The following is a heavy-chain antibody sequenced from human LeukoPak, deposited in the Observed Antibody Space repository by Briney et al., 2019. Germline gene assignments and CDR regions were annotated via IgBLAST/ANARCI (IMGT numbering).Heavy chain of an antibody. CDR1: GGSFSGYY. CDR3: ARGTHAFDI. V-gene: IGHV4-34*01. Sequence: KPSETLSLTCAVYGGSFSGYYWSWIRQPPGKGLEWIGEINHSGSTNYNPSLKSRVTISVDTSKNQMSLKLSSVTAADSAVYYCARGTHAFDIWGQGTMVTVSS. CDR2: INHSGST. J-gene: IGHJ3*02.